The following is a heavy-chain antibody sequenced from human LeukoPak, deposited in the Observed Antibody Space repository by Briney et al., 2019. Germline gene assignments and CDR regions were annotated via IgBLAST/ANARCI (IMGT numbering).Heavy chain of an antibody. CDR3: ARGGGRYYDSSGYYFSFDY. CDR2: IGTAGDT. D-gene: IGHD3-22*01. J-gene: IGHJ4*02. V-gene: IGHV3-13*01. CDR1: GFTFSSYD. Sequence: GGSLRLSCAASGFTFSSYDMHWVRQATGKGLEWVSAIGTAGDTYYPGSVKGRFTISRENAKNSLYLQMNSLRAGDTAVYYCARGGGRYYDSSGYYFSFDYWGQGTLVNVSS.